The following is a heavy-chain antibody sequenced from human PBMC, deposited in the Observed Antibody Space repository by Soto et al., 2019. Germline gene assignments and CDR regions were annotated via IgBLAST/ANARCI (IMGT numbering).Heavy chain of an antibody. J-gene: IGHJ5*02. CDR1: GGTFSSST. D-gene: IGHD6-19*01. CDR2: IIPYNGNA. V-gene: IGHV1-18*01. CDR3: ARASAVAGTGWFDP. Sequence: ASVKVSCKASGGTFSSSTISWVRQAPGQGLEWMGRIIPYNGNANYAQKLQGRVTMTTDTSTSTAYMELRSLRSDDTAVYYCARASAVAGTGWFDPWGQGTLVTVSS.